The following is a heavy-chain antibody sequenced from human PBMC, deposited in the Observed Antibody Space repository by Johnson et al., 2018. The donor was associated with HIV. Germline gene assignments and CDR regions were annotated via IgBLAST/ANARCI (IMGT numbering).Heavy chain of an antibody. V-gene: IGHV3-20*03. Sequence: LEWVSGINWNGGSTGYADSVKGRFTISRDNAKNSLYLQMNSLRAEDTAVYYSARDRVGATAFDIWGHGTMVTVSS. D-gene: IGHD1-26*01. J-gene: IGHJ3*02. CDR3: ARDRVGATAFDI. CDR2: INWNGGST.